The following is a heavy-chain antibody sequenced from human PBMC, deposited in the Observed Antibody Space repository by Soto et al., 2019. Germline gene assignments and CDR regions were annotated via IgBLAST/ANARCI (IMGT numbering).Heavy chain of an antibody. D-gene: IGHD6-13*01. CDR3: ARGKTGYSSSWYYYYYMDV. V-gene: IGHV3-53*04. J-gene: IGHJ6*03. CDR2: IYSGGST. CDR1: GFTVSSNY. Sequence: GGSLRLSCAASGFTVSSNYMSWVRQAPGKGLEWVSVIYSGGSTYYADSVKGRFTISRHNSKNTLYLQMNSLRAEDIAVYYCARGKTGYSSSWYYYYYMDVWGKGTTVTVSS.